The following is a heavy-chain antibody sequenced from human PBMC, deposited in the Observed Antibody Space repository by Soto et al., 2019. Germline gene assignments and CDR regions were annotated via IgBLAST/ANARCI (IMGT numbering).Heavy chain of an antibody. Sequence: EVQLVESGGGLVQPGGSLRLSCAASGFTFSDHYMDWVRQAPGKGLEWVGGRKTKADSYTTEYAASVKGRLTISRDGSKNSLLLQMNRLKTEDTAVYYCTVWGSVNDVGAAWGQGILVTVSS. CDR3: TVWGSVNDVGAA. CDR2: RKTKADSYTT. CDR1: GFTFSDHY. D-gene: IGHD3-10*01. V-gene: IGHV3-72*01. J-gene: IGHJ4*02.